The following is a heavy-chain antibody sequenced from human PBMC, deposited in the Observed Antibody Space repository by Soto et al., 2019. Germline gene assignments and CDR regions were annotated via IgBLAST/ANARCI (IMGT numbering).Heavy chain of an antibody. J-gene: IGHJ4*02. V-gene: IGHV1-3*01. CDR3: AREYISSWFDY. D-gene: IGHD6-13*01. CDR1: GYTFTCYY. CDR2: INAGNGNT. Sequence: GASVKVSCKASGYTFTCYYMHWVRQAPGQGLEWMAWINAGNGNTKYSQKLQGRVTITRDTSASTAYMELSRLRFDDTAVYYCAREYISSWFDYWGQGTLVTVS.